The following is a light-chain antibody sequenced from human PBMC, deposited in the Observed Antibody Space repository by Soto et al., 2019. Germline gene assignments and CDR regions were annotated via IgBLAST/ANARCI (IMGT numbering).Light chain of an antibody. V-gene: IGKV3-20*01. CDR3: QQYGSSPPGT. CDR2: GAS. Sequence: EIVLTQSPGTLSLSPWERATLSCRASQSVSSSYLAWYQQKPGQAPRLLIYGASSRATGIPDRFSGGGSGTDFTLTISRLEPEDFAVYYCQQYGSSPPGTFGQGTKVDI. J-gene: IGKJ1*01. CDR1: QSVSSSY.